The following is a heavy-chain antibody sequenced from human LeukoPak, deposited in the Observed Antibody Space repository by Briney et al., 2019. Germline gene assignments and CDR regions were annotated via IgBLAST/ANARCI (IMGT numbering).Heavy chain of an antibody. Sequence: GGSLRLSCAASGFTFSTYSMNWVRQAPGKGLEWVSYISYTNIIYYADSVKGRFTISRDNSKNTLYLQMNSLRAEDTALYYCANINYYDSSGTLLDYWGQGTLVTVSS. J-gene: IGHJ4*02. CDR2: ISYTNII. CDR3: ANINYYDSSGTLLDY. CDR1: GFTFSTYS. D-gene: IGHD3-22*01. V-gene: IGHV3-48*01.